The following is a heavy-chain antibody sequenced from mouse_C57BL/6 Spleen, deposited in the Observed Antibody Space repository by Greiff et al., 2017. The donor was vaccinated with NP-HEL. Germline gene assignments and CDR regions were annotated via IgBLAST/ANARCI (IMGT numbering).Heavy chain of an antibody. V-gene: IGHV5-12*01. Sequence: EVQGVESGGGLVQPGGSLKLSCAASGFTFSDYYMYWVRQTPEKRLEWVAYISNGGGSTYYPDTVKGRFTISRDNAKNTLYLQMSRLKSEDTAMYYCAGTDWYFDVWGTGTTVTVSS. J-gene: IGHJ1*03. CDR1: GFTFSDYY. CDR3: AGTDWYFDV. D-gene: IGHD4-1*01. CDR2: ISNGGGST.